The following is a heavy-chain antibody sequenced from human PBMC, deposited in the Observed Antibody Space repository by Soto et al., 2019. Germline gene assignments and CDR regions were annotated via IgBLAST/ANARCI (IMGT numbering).Heavy chain of an antibody. CDR1: GYIFTSYP. CDR3: ARRGYSSSLLYYYGMDV. V-gene: IGHV1-3*04. CDR2: INTGTGNT. J-gene: IGHJ6*02. D-gene: IGHD6-6*01. Sequence: ASVKVSCKASGYIFTSYPMHWVRQAPGHSLEWMGWINTGTGNTKYSQNFQGRVSTSRDTSTSTAYMELSSLRSEDTAVYYCARRGYSSSLLYYYGMDVWGQGTTVTVSS.